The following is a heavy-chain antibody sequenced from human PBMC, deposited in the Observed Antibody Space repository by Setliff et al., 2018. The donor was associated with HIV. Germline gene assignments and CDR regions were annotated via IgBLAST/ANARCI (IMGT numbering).Heavy chain of an antibody. CDR2: ITVAGSFT. D-gene: IGHD2-8*01. J-gene: IGHJ4*02. Sequence: GGSLRLSCAASGFIFTKYWMHWVRQGPGKGLVWVSRITVAGSFTAYADSVRGRFTISRDNAKNTLYLEMNSLRVEDTGVYYCTRPTANGPSIDYWGQGTLVTVSS. V-gene: IGHV3-74*01. CDR1: GFIFTKYW. CDR3: TRPTANGPSIDY.